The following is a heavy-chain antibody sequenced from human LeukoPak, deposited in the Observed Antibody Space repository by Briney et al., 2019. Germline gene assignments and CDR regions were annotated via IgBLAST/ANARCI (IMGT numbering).Heavy chain of an antibody. Sequence: SETLSLTCTVSGGSISSYYWSWIRQPAGKGLEWIGRIYSSGSTTYNPSLKSRVTMSVDTSKNQFSLKLSSVTAADTAVYYCARGLGNYYYYYMDVWGKGTTVTVSS. V-gene: IGHV4-4*07. J-gene: IGHJ6*03. CDR2: IYSSGST. CDR3: ARGLGNYYYYYMDV. CDR1: GGSISSYY.